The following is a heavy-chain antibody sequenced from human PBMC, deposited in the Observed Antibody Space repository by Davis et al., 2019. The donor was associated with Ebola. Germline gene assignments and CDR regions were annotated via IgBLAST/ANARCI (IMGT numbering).Heavy chain of an antibody. V-gene: IGHV5-51*01. CDR1: GYNFTDYW. D-gene: IGHD1-26*01. CDR2: IYPGDSDT. Sequence: GESLKISCQVSGYNFTDYWIVWVRQLPGKGLEWMGNIYPGDSDTRYSPSFQGQVTLSVDKSSTTAYLQWGSLKASDSAMYYCGRQGGGSGRLTSFDYWGQGTLIIVSS. J-gene: IGHJ4*02. CDR3: GRQGGGSGRLTSFDY.